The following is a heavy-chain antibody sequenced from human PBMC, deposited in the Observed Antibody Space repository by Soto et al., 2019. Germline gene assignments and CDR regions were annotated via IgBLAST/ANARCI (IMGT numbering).Heavy chain of an antibody. J-gene: IGHJ6*02. CDR1: GSTFSTYG. CDR3: ATGGAAGSVMEV. Sequence: ESGGGLVKPGGSLRLSCAASGSTFSTYGMNWVRQAPGKGLGWVSSISSGSEYIYYADSLKGRLTISRDNAKNSVYLQLNRLRAADTAVYCCATGGAAGSVMEVWGQGTTVTVSS. D-gene: IGHD6-13*01. V-gene: IGHV3-21*01. CDR2: ISSGSEYI.